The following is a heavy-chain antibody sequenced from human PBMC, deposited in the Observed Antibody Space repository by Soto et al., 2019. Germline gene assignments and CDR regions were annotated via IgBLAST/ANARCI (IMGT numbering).Heavy chain of an antibody. D-gene: IGHD4-17*01. V-gene: IGHV4-39*01. CDR2: IYYSGST. Sequence: SETLSLTCTVSGGSISSSSYYWGWIRQPPGKGQEWIGSIYYSGSTYYNPSLKNRVTISVDTSKNQFSLKLSSVTAADTAVYYCAGYGGNDDYWGQGTLVTVSS. J-gene: IGHJ4*02. CDR1: GGSISSSSYY. CDR3: AGYGGNDDY.